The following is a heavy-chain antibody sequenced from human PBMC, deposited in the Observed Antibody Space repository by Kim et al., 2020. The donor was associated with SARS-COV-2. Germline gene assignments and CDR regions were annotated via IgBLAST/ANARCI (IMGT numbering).Heavy chain of an antibody. V-gene: IGHV3-48*04. Sequence: GGSLRLSCAASGFTFSSYSMNWVRQAPGKGLEWVSYISSSSSTIYYADSVKGRFTISRDNAKNSLYLQMNSLRAEDTAVYYCARDLDYYDSSGYFVYVRWYVDLWGRGTRLSLSS. CDR1: GFTFSSYS. CDR2: ISSSSSTI. J-gene: IGHJ2*01. D-gene: IGHD3-22*01. CDR3: ARDLDYYDSSGYFVYVRWYVDL.